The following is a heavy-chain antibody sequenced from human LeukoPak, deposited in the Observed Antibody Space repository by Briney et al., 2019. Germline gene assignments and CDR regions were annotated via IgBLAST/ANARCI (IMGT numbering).Heavy chain of an antibody. D-gene: IGHD2-2*01. V-gene: IGHV1-8*01. CDR3: ARALSLGYCSSTSCNWFDP. CDR1: GCTFTSYD. CDR2: MNPNSGNT. Sequence: ASVKVSCKASGCTFTSYDINWVRQATGQGLEWMGWMNPNSGNTGYAQKFQGRVTMTRNTSISTAYMELSSLRSEDTAVYYCARALSLGYCSSTSCNWFDPWGQGTLVTVSS. J-gene: IGHJ5*02.